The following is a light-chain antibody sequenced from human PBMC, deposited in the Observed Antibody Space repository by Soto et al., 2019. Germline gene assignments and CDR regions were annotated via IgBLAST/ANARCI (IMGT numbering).Light chain of an antibody. CDR3: AAWDDGLSGVV. Sequence: QLVLTQPPSASGTPGQRVTISCSGSSSNIGSNYVYWYQQLPGTAPKLLIYRNDQRPSGVPDRFSGSKSGTSASLAISGLRSDDEADYYCAAWDDGLSGVVFGGGTKLTVL. V-gene: IGLV1-47*01. CDR1: SSNIGSNY. CDR2: RND. J-gene: IGLJ3*02.